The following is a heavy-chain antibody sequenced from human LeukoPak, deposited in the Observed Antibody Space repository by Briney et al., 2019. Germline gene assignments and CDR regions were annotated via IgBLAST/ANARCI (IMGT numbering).Heavy chain of an antibody. CDR3: AGKYYYDSSAYFYVDW. D-gene: IGHD3-22*01. J-gene: IGHJ4*02. V-gene: IGHV4-38-2*02. Sequence: SETLSLTCTVSGYSIGSGYYWGWVRQSPGKGLEWIGSIYHTGNTYYNPSLKSRVSISMDTSKNEFSLKLRSVTAADTAVYYCAGKYYYDSSAYFYVDWWGQGTLVTVSS. CDR1: GYSIGSGYY. CDR2: IYHTGNT.